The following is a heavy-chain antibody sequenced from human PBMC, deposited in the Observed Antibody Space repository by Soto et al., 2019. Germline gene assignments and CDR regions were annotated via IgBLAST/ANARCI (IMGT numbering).Heavy chain of an antibody. Sequence: SETLSLSCNVSGGPIKTGDYYWNWIRQPPGKGLEWIGYVFYSGATNYSPSLKSRAAISMDTSKNQFSLSLTSVTAADTAVYYCARAGFSYGHLLFWGQGIRVTVSS. V-gene: IGHV4-30-4*01. CDR1: GGPIKTGDYY. D-gene: IGHD3-10*01. CDR3: ARAGFSYGHLLF. CDR2: VFYSGAT. J-gene: IGHJ4*02.